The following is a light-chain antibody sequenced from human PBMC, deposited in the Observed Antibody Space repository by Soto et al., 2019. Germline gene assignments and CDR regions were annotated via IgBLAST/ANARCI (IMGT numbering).Light chain of an antibody. V-gene: IGKV3D-15*01. Sequence: ENVLTQSPGTLSLSRGERATLSCRASQSVGYDLAWYQQRPGQAPTLLISDASTRATGIPDRFSGSGSGTDFTLTISRLEPEDYAVYYCQQYNNWPSFGGGTKVDI. CDR3: QQYNNWPS. CDR2: DAS. J-gene: IGKJ4*01. CDR1: QSVGYD.